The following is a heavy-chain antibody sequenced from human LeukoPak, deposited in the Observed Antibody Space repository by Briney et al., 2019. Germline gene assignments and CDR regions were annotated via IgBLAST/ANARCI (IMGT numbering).Heavy chain of an antibody. CDR1: GYTFTSYD. J-gene: IGHJ3*02. CDR3: ARRYCSSTSCYKDAFDI. Sequence: ASVKVSCKASGYTFTSYDINWVRQAPGQGLEWMGWMNPNSGNTDYAQKFQGRVTMTRNTSISTAYMELSSLRSEDTAVYYCARRYCSSTSCYKDAFDIWGQGTMVTVSS. CDR2: MNPNSGNT. D-gene: IGHD2-2*02. V-gene: IGHV1-8*01.